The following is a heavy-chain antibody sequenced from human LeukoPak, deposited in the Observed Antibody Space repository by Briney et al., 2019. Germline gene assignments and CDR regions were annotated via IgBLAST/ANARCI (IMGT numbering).Heavy chain of an antibody. CDR2: VYYSGST. CDR1: GGSIGFFY. CDR3: ARHLGSSSWYLFDY. V-gene: IGHV4-59*08. D-gene: IGHD6-13*01. Sequence: SETLSLTCTVSGGSIGFFYWSWIRQPPGKTLEWIGYVYYSGSTTYNPSLKSRLTMSVDTSKNQFSLRLSSVTAADTAVYYCARHLGSSSWYLFDYWGQGTLVTVSS. J-gene: IGHJ4*02.